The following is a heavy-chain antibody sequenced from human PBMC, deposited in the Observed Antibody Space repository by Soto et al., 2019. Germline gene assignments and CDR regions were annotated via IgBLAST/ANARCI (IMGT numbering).Heavy chain of an antibody. D-gene: IGHD6-13*01. V-gene: IGHV4-39*01. J-gene: IGHJ5*02. CDR3: ARRESAAGIDWWFEP. Sequence: SETLSLTCTVSGGSISSTSFHWGWVRQPPGKGQEGIGGNHYSGSTYYSPPLTSRDTISGDTTKNPLSPKLSTVTAADTTKYHCARRESAAGIDWWFEPRGQGTLVTVSS. CDR2: NHYSGST. CDR1: GGSISSTSFH.